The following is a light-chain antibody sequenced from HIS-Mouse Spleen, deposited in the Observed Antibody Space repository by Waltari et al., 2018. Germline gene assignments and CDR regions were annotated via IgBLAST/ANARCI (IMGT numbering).Light chain of an antibody. CDR3: SSYAGSNNYV. CDR2: EVS. J-gene: IGLJ1*01. CDR1: SSAVGGYHY. V-gene: IGLV2-8*01. Sequence: QSALPQPPSASGSPGQSVTISCTGTSSAVGGYHYVSWYQQHPGKAPKLMIYEVSKRPSGVPDRFSGSKSGNTASLTVSGLQAEDEADYYCSSYAGSNNYVFGTGTKVTVL.